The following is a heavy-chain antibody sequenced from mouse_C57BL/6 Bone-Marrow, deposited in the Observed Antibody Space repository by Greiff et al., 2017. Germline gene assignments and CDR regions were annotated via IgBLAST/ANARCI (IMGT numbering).Heavy chain of an antibody. CDR1: GYTFTSYW. J-gene: IGHJ2*01. CDR3: ARGGGYDVRYFDY. CDR2: IYPGSGST. V-gene: IGHV1-55*01. D-gene: IGHD2-2*01. Sequence: VQLQQPGAELVKPGASVKMSCKASGYTFTSYWITWVKQRPGQGLEWIGDIYPGSGSTNYNEKFKSKATLTVDTSSSTAYMQLSSLTSEDSAVYYCARGGGYDVRYFDYWGQGTTLTVSS.